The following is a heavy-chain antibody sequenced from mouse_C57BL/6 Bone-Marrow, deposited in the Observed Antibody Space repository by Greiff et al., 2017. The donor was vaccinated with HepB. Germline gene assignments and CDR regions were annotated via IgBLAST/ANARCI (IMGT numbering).Heavy chain of an antibody. CDR2: ISDGGSYT. CDR1: GFTFSSYA. J-gene: IGHJ4*01. D-gene: IGHD2-5*01. Sequence: EVKVVESGGGLVKPGGSLKLSCAASGFTFSSYAMSWVRQTPEKRLEWVATISDGGSYTYYPDNVKGRFTISRDNAKNNLYLQMSHLKSEDTAMYYCARDSNYFMDYCGQGTTVTVSS. V-gene: IGHV5-4*01. CDR3: ARDSNYFMDY.